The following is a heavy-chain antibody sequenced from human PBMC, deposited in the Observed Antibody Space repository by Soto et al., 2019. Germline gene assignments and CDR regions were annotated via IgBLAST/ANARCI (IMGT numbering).Heavy chain of an antibody. J-gene: IGHJ4*01. D-gene: IGHD1-26*01. Sequence: QVQLVQSGPEVKKPGASVKVSCTTSGYTFTSHAINWVRQAPGQGLEWMGWISPSSGNTNYAPNVQGRVTLTTDTSTNTAYIELTSLRSDDTAVYYCARLESHSGSYTYWGHGTLVTVSS. CDR3: ARLESHSGSYTY. V-gene: IGHV1-18*01. CDR1: GYTFTSHA. CDR2: ISPSSGNT.